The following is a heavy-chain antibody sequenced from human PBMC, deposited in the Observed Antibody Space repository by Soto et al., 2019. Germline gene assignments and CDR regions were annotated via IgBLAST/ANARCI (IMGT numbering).Heavy chain of an antibody. J-gene: IGHJ4*02. V-gene: IGHV3-23*01. Sequence: EVQLLESGGGLVQPGGSLRLSCATSGFTFSDHAMHWVRQAPGEGLEWVSGVRGDFVTTPYADSVKGRFTISRDNSKNPVYLQINSLRGWDTGVYYCARDSHIGPMIVALYYFDYWGQGTLVTGSS. CDR3: ARDSHIGPMIVALYYFDY. CDR1: GFTFSDHA. D-gene: IGHD3-22*01. CDR2: VRGDFVTT.